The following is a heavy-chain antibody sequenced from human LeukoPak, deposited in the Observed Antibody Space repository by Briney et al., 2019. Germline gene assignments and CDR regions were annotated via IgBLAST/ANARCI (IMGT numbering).Heavy chain of an antibody. V-gene: IGHV4-59*08. J-gene: IGHJ4*02. D-gene: IGHD3-10*01. CDR3: ATRGY. Sequence: PSETLSLTCTVSGGYISSDYCQWIRQPPGKGLEWVGYIYNSGNNHYNSSLKSRVTISIDTSKNQFSLKLASVTAADTAVYYCATRGYWGQGTLVAVSS. CDR2: IYNSGNN. CDR1: GGYISSDY.